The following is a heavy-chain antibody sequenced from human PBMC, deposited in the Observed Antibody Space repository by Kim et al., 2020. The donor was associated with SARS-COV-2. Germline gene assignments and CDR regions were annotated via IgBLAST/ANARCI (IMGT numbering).Heavy chain of an antibody. CDR2: MDPNSGNT. CDR3: AREVDNWDFDC. V-gene: IGHV1-8*01. CDR1: GFTLTTHE. D-gene: IGHD1-26*01. J-gene: IGHJ4*02. Sequence: ASVKVSCKASGFTLTTHEINWVRQATGQGLEWMGWMDPNSGNTGYAQKFQGRVTMTRSTSINTAYMELSSLRFEDTAVYYCAREVDNWDFDCWGQGTLVTVSS.